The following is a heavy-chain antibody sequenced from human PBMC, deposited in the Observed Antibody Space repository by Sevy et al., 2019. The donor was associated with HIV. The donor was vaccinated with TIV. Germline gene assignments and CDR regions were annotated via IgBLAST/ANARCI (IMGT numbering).Heavy chain of an antibody. CDR3: ARTYGDYFSYYYGMDV. J-gene: IGHJ6*02. Sequence: GGSLRLSCAASGFTFRDYSMIWVRQAPGKGLEWISYITFNSGTIYHADSVRGRFTISRDNAKNSLYLQMNSLRDEDTAVYYCARTYGDYFSYYYGMDVWGQGTTVTVSS. CDR2: ITFNSGTI. CDR1: GFTFRDYS. D-gene: IGHD4-17*01. V-gene: IGHV3-48*02.